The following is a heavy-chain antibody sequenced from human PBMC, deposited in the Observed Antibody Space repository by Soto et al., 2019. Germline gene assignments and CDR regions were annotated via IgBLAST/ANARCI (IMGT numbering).Heavy chain of an antibody. D-gene: IGHD2-8*01. V-gene: IGHV4-39*01. Sequence: LSLTCIVSGGSVSSSSYYWGWIRQPPGKGREWIGSRYYSGSASYNPSLKSRVTISVDTSKNQFSVKLSSVTAADAAVYYCSRVRHCTHGVCYTDCYYGMDVWGEGTTVTVPS. J-gene: IGHJ6*04. CDR1: GGSVSSSSYY. CDR3: SRVRHCTHGVCYTDCYYGMDV. CDR2: RYYSGSA.